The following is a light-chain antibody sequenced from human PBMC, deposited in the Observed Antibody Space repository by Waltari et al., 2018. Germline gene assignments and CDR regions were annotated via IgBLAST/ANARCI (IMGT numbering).Light chain of an antibody. CDR2: DAS. CDR3: QQLSNSIFT. Sequence: EIVLTQSPDTLSLSPGERAPLPCRASQRVRIYLAWYQKKPGQAPRLLIYDASKRATGIPARFSGSGSGTDFTLTISSLEPEDFAVYYCQQLSNSIFTFGPGTKVDIK. J-gene: IGKJ3*01. V-gene: IGKV3-11*01. CDR1: QRVRIY.